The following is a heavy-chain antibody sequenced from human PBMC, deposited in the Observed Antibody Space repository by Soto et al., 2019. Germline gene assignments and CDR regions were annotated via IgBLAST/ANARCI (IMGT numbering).Heavy chain of an antibody. V-gene: IGHV3-23*01. Sequence: GALRLSCAASGFTFSSYAMSWVRQAPGKGLEWVSAISGSGGSTYYADSVKGRFTISRDNSKNTLYLQMNSLRAEDTAVYYCGSTRWLQDAFDIWGHGTMVTVSS. CDR2: ISGSGGST. CDR1: GFTFSSYA. D-gene: IGHD5-18*01. CDR3: GSTRWLQDAFDI. J-gene: IGHJ3*02.